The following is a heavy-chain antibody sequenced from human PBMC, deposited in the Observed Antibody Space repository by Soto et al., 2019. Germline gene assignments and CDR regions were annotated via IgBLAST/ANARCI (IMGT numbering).Heavy chain of an antibody. CDR2: INAGNGNT. CDR3: ARDGRVLRFLDWLLDY. J-gene: IGHJ4*02. CDR1: GYTFTSYA. D-gene: IGHD3-3*01. V-gene: IGHV1-3*01. Sequence: ASVKVSCKASGYTFTSYAMHWVRQAPGQRLEWMGWINAGNGNTKYSQKFQGRVTITRDTSASTAYMELSSLRSEDTAVYYCARDGRVLRFLDWLLDYRGQGTLVTVSS.